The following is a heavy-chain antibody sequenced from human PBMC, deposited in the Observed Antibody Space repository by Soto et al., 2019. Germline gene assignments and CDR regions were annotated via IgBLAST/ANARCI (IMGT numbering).Heavy chain of an antibody. Sequence: GGSLRLSCAASGFTFSSYAMSWVRQAPGKGLEWVSAISGSGGSTYYADSVKGRFTISRDNSKNTLYLQMNSLRAEDTAVYYCAKDSGVRSRTKFDYGDYVTVDYWGQGTLVTVSS. CDR1: GFTFSSYA. V-gene: IGHV3-23*01. J-gene: IGHJ4*02. CDR3: AKDSGVRSRTKFDYGDYVTVDY. CDR2: ISGSGGST. D-gene: IGHD4-17*01.